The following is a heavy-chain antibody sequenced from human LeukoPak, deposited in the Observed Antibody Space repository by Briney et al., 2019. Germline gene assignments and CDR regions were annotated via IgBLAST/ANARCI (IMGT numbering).Heavy chain of an antibody. J-gene: IGHJ6*03. V-gene: IGHV4-38-2*02. Sequence: KSSETLSLTCTVSGYSISSGYFWGWIRQPPGKGLQWIGSIYHSGSTYYSPSLKSRVTISVDTSNNQFSLKLSSVTAADTAVYYCARAVGYCSGGSCYYYHMDVWGKGTTVTVSS. CDR1: GYSISSGYF. CDR3: ARAVGYCSGGSCYYYHMDV. D-gene: IGHD2-15*01. CDR2: IYHSGST.